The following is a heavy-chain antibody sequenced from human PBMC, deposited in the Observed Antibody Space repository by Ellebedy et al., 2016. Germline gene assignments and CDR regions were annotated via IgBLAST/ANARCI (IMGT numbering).Heavy chain of an antibody. V-gene: IGHV4-59*08. CDR1: RGSMNGNY. J-gene: IGHJ4*01. D-gene: IGHD6-19*01. CDR2: IYHSGSS. Sequence: SETLSLTCTVSRGSMNGNYWTWIRQFPNKGLEWIGYIYHSGSSTYNPSLKSRVTISEDTSKNQFSLRLSSVTAADTAVYYCARVEPDSRGRGGFDYWGHGTLVTVSS. CDR3: ARVEPDSRGRGGFDY.